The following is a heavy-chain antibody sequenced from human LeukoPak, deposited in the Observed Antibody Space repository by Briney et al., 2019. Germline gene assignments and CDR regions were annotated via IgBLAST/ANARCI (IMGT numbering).Heavy chain of an antibody. V-gene: IGHV1-8*03. Sequence: ASVKVSCKASGYTFTSYDINWVRQATGQGLEWMGWMNPNSGNTGYAQKFQGRVTITRNTSISTAYMELSSLRSEDTAVYYCATVVGSGWHFDYWGQGTLVTVSS. J-gene: IGHJ4*02. D-gene: IGHD6-19*01. CDR2: MNPNSGNT. CDR3: ATVVGSGWHFDY. CDR1: GYTFTSYD.